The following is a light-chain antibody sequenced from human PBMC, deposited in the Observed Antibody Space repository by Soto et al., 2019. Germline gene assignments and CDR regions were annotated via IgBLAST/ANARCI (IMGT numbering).Light chain of an antibody. CDR1: QTVSRNY. V-gene: IGKV3-20*01. CDR3: QQYGSSPYT. CDR2: GAS. Sequence: EIVLTQSPGTLSLSPGERATLSCRASQTVSRNYLAWYQQKPGQAPRLLIFGASNRDSGIPDRFSGSGSGTDFTLSISRLEPEDFVVYYCQQYGSSPYTFGQGTKVEIK. J-gene: IGKJ2*01.